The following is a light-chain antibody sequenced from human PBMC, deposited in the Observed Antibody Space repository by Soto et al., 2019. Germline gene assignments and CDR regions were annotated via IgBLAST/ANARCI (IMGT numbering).Light chain of an antibody. CDR2: EVS. V-gene: IGLV2-14*03. CDR1: SSDVGGYNF. CDR3: SSYTTSSTVV. J-gene: IGLJ1*01. Sequence: QSVLTQPASVFGSPGQSITFSCTGTSSDVGGYNFVSWYQQDPGKAPKLMIYEVSSRPSGVSNRFSGSKSGNTASLTISGLQPEDEADYYCSSYTTSSTVVFGTGTKLTVL.